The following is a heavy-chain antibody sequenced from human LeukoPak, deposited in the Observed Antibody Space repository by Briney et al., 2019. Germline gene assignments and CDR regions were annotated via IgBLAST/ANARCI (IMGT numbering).Heavy chain of an antibody. CDR2: FDPEDGET. V-gene: IGHV1-24*01. Sequence: EASVKVSCKVSGYTLTELSMHWVRQAPGKGLEWMGGFDPEDGETIYAQKFQGRVTMTEDTSTDTAYMELSSLRAEDTAVYYCAGEEGSSGWYIHDYWGQGTLVTVSS. CDR3: AGEEGSSGWYIHDY. J-gene: IGHJ4*02. CDR1: GYTLTELS. D-gene: IGHD6-19*01.